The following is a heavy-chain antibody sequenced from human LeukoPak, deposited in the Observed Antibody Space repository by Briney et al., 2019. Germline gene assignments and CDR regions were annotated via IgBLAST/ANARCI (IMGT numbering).Heavy chain of an antibody. Sequence: PGGSLRLSCAASGFTFSSYSMNWVRQAPGKGLEWVSSISSSSSYIYYADSVKGRFTISRDNAKNSLYLQMNSLRAEDTAVYYCAREDFGYYYGMDVWGQGTTVTVSS. CDR1: GFTFSSYS. CDR2: ISSSSSYI. J-gene: IGHJ6*02. CDR3: AREDFGYYYGMDV. V-gene: IGHV3-21*01. D-gene: IGHD3-10*01.